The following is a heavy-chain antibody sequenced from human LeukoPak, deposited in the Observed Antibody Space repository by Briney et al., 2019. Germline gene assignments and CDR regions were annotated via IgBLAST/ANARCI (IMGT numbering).Heavy chain of an antibody. D-gene: IGHD5-18*01. V-gene: IGHV4-34*01. Sequence: SETLSLTCAVYGGSFSGYYWSWIRQPPGKGLEWIGEINHSGSTNYNPSLKSRVTISVDTSKNQFSLKLSSVTAADTAVYYCARGLRESRIRLWFPFDYWGQGTLVTVSS. J-gene: IGHJ4*02. CDR2: INHSGST. CDR1: GGSFSGYY. CDR3: ARGLRESRIRLWFPFDY.